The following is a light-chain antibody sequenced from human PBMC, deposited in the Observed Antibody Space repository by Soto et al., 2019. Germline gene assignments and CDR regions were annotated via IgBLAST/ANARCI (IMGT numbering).Light chain of an antibody. Sequence: DIVMTQSPDSLAVSLGESATINCKSSQSVLFSSTNKNYVAWYQQKPGQPPKLLIFWASTRISGVPNRFSGSGSGTDFTLPTSSLQAEDVAVYYCQQSYSTPFTFGQGTRLEIK. CDR3: QQSYSTPFT. CDR1: QSVLFSSTNKNY. V-gene: IGKV4-1*01. J-gene: IGKJ5*01. CDR2: WAS.